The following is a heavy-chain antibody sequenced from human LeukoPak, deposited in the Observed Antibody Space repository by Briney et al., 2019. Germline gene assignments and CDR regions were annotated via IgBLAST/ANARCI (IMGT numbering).Heavy chain of an antibody. CDR1: GYTFTDHY. CDR2: IHPGRGDT. D-gene: IGHD7-27*01. V-gene: IGHV1-2*02. CDR3: ARDHNWGPDY. Sequence: ASVKVSCKALGYTFTDHYFHWLRQAPGQGIEWMGLIHPGRGDTNIAQKFQGRVSLTRDMSTSTAYMELSRLTSDDTAVYYCARDHNWGPDYWGQGTLVSVSS. J-gene: IGHJ4*02.